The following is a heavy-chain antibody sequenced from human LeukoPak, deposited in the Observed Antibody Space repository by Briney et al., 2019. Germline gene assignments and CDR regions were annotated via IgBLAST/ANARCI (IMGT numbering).Heavy chain of an antibody. CDR1: GFTFNRCW. J-gene: IGHJ1*01. CDR2: INPDGRDT. CDR3: TSWGDTTAEYFQR. Sequence: GGSLRLSCVVSGFTFNRCWMNWVRQAPGKGLEWVAHINPDGRDTYYVDSVKGRFTISRDNAQNSMYLQMSSLRVEDTAVYYCTSWGDTTAEYFQRWGQGTLVTVSS. V-gene: IGHV3-7*01. D-gene: IGHD2-21*02.